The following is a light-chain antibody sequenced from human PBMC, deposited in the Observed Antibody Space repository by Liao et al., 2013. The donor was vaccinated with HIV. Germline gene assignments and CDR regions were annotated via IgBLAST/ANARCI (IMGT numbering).Light chain of an antibody. Sequence: SYELTQSPSLSVSPGQTATITCSGDNLGDKYANWYQQKPGQSPLLVMSQDSQRPSGIPERFSGSNSGDTATLTISGTQAMDEADYYCQAWDNRNAVFGGGTKLTVL. V-gene: IGLV3-1*01. CDR2: QDS. CDR1: NLGDKY. CDR3: QAWDNRNAV. J-gene: IGLJ2*01.